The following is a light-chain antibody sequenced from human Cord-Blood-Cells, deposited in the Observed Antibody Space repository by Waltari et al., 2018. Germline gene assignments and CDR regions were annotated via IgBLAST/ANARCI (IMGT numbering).Light chain of an antibody. CDR3: QQYNNWALT. Sequence: EIVMTHAPATLSVSPGERATLSCRASQSVSSNLAWYQQKPGQAPRLLIYGATTRDTGIPARFSGRGSGTQCNLTISRLQSEDFAVYYCQQYNNWALTFGGGTKVEIK. CDR2: GAT. V-gene: IGKV3-15*01. J-gene: IGKJ4*01. CDR1: QSVSSN.